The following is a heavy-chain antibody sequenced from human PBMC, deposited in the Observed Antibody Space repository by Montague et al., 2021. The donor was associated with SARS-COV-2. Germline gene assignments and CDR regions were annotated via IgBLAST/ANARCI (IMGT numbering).Heavy chain of an antibody. CDR1: GGSFSGYC. V-gene: IGHV4-34*01. Sequence: SETLSLTCAVYGGSFSGYCWSWIRQPPGKGLEWIGEINHSGSTNYNPSLKSRVTISVDTSKNQFSLKLSSVTAADTAVYYCARGHYGSSWYGIRYYFDYWGQGTLVTVSS. CDR2: INHSGST. D-gene: IGHD6-13*01. CDR3: ARGHYGSSWYGIRYYFDY. J-gene: IGHJ4*02.